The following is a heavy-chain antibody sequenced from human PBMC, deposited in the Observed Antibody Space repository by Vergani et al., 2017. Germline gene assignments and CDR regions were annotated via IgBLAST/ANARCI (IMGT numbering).Heavy chain of an antibody. CDR1: GDSISSNNC. CDR3: ATIGYRRWGYYFDY. D-gene: IGHD2-2*02. CDR2: ICHTEDT. Sequence: QVQLQESGPGLVKPPGTLSLTFAVSGDSISSNNCWPWVRQPPGKGLVWIGEICHTEDTKYSPSLKSRVTVSVDESRNLFSLRLNSVTAAATAVYYCATIGYRRWGYYFDYWGQGILVTVSS. V-gene: IGHV4-4*03. J-gene: IGHJ4*02.